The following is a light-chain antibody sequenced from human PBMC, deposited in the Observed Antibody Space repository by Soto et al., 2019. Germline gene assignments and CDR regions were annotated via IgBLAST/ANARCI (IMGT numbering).Light chain of an antibody. V-gene: IGKV3-15*01. CDR3: QHYHSWPLT. J-gene: IGKJ4*01. Sequence: IVLTHSTAALSVSPGERVTLSCWASQSVGSTLNWYQQRPGQAPRLLIYDTSIRATGIPARFSGSGSGTEFTLTINSLQSEDFAVYYCQHYHSWPLTFGGVA. CDR2: DTS. CDR1: QSVGST.